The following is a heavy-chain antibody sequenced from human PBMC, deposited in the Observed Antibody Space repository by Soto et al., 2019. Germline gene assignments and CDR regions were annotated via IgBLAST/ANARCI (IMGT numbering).Heavy chain of an antibody. V-gene: IGHV4-30-2*03. D-gene: IGHD3-3*01. CDR2: IYYGGST. Sequence: SETLSLTCAVSGGSISSGDYSWNWIRQPPGKGLEWIGYIYYGGSTYYNPSLQSRVTTSVDTSKNHFSLNLTSVTAADTAVYYCARLVRSAYDFGNEYLSDYWGQGTLVTVSS. J-gene: IGHJ4*02. CDR1: GGSISSGDYS. CDR3: ARLVRSAYDFGNEYLSDY.